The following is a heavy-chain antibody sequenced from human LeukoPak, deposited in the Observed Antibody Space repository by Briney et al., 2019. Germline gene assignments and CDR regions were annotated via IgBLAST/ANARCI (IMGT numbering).Heavy chain of an antibody. V-gene: IGHV3-30*03. D-gene: IGHD3-22*01. J-gene: IGHJ4*02. Sequence: PGGSLRLSCAASGFTFSSYGMHWVRQAPGKGLEWVAVISYDGSNKYYADSVKGRFTISRDNSKNTLYLQMNSLRAEDTAVYYCARDGDYYDITYYFDYWGQGTLVTVSS. CDR1: GFTFSSYG. CDR2: ISYDGSNK. CDR3: ARDGDYYDITYYFDY.